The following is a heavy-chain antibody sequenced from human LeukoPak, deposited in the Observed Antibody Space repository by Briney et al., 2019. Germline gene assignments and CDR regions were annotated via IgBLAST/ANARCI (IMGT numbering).Heavy chain of an antibody. CDR2: IKQDGSEK. Sequence: PGGSLRLSCAASEFTFSTYWMSWVRQAPGKGLEWVANIKQDGSEKYYVDSVKGRFTISRDNAKNSLYLQMNSLRAEDTAVYYCATIVVVSTTLPDYWGQGTLVTVSS. J-gene: IGHJ4*02. V-gene: IGHV3-7*01. CDR3: ATIVVVSTTLPDY. CDR1: EFTFSTYW. D-gene: IGHD3-22*01.